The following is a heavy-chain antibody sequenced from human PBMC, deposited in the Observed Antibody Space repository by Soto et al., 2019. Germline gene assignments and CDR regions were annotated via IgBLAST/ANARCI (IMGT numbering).Heavy chain of an antibody. V-gene: IGHV3-15*01. CDR3: TTGSTSTKNY. J-gene: IGHJ4*02. CDR2: IKSKTDGGTT. CDR1: GFTFSNAW. Sequence: PGGSLRLACTASGFTFSNAWLSWVRQAPGKGLEWVGRIKSKTDGGTTDYTAPVKGRFTISRDDSKNTLYLQMNSLKIEDTAVYYCTTGSTSTKNYWGQGTLVTVPS.